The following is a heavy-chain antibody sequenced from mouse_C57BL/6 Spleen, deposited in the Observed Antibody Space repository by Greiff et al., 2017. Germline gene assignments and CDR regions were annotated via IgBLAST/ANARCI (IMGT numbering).Heavy chain of an antibody. CDR2: IDPSDSYT. Sequence: QVQLQQPGAELVMPGASVKLSCKASGYTFTSYWMHWVKQRPGQGLEWIGEIDPSDSYTNYNQKFKGKSTLTVDKSSSTAYMQLSSLTSEDSAVYYCARGGLRIFDVWGTGTTVTVSS. CDR3: ARGGLRIFDV. CDR1: GYTFTSYW. V-gene: IGHV1-69*01. J-gene: IGHJ1*03. D-gene: IGHD1-1*01.